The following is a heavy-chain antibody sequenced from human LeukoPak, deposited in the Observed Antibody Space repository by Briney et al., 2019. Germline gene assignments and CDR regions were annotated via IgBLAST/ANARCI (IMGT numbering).Heavy chain of an antibody. D-gene: IGHD3-10*01. V-gene: IGHV3-7*01. CDR3: ARAGTYYYPNWFDP. CDR1: GFTLSSYW. CDR2: INQDGSEK. J-gene: IGHJ5*02. Sequence: PGGSLRLSCAASGFTLSSYWMSWVRQAPGKGLEWVANINQDGSEKYYVDSVKGRFTISRDNAKNSLYPQMNSLRAEDTAVYYCARAGTYYYPNWFDPWGQGTLVTVSS.